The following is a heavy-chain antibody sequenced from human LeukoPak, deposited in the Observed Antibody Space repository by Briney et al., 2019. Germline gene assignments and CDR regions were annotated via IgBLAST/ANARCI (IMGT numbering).Heavy chain of an antibody. CDR3: AKGGEMATIGGYFDY. CDR2: ISWNSGSI. Sequence: GGSLRLSCAASGFTFDDYAMHWVRQAPGKGLEWVSGISWNSGSIGYADSVKGRFTISRDNAENSLYLQMNSLRAEDMALYYCAKGGEMATIGGYFDYWGQGTLVTVSS. D-gene: IGHD5-24*01. V-gene: IGHV3-9*03. J-gene: IGHJ4*02. CDR1: GFTFDDYA.